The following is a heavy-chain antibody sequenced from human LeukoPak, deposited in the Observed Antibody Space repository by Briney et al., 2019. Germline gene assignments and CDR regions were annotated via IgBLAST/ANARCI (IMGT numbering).Heavy chain of an antibody. CDR3: ARHGSVAYYDILTGYGARGYFDY. CDR2: IYYSGST. CDR1: GGSISSSSYY. D-gene: IGHD3-9*01. Sequence: SETLPPTCTVSGGSISSSSYYWGWIRQPPGKGLEWIGSIYYSGSTYYNPSLKSRVTISVDTSKNRFSLKLSSVTAADTAVYYCARHGSVAYYDILTGYGARGYFDYWGQGTLGTVSS. V-gene: IGHV4-39*01. J-gene: IGHJ4*02.